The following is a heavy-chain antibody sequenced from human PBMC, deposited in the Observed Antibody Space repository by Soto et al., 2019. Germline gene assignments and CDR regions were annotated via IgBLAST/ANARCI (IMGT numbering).Heavy chain of an antibody. CDR3: ARAPRVLITMVREDWYFDL. J-gene: IGHJ2*01. D-gene: IGHD3-10*01. Sequence: QVQLVQSGAEVKKPGASVKVSCKASGYTFTSYYMHWVRQAPGQGLEWMGIINPSGGSTSYAQKFQGRVTMTRDTSTSTVDVELSSLISEDRAVYYCARAPRVLITMVREDWYFDLWCRGTLVTVSS. V-gene: IGHV1-46*01. CDR1: GYTFTSYY. CDR2: INPSGGST.